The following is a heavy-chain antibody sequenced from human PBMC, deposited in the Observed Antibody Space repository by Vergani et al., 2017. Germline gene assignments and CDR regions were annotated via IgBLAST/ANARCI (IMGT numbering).Heavy chain of an antibody. CDR1: GFTFSSYS. J-gene: IGHJ6*03. CDR3: ARSAICGVVIYGYMDV. Sequence: EVQLVESGGGLVKPGGSLRLSCAASGFTFSSYSMNWVRQAPGKGLEWVSSISSSSSYIYYADSVKGRFTISRDNAKNSLYLQMNSLRAEDTAVYYCARSAICGVVIYGYMDVWGKGTTVTVSS. D-gene: IGHD3-3*01. V-gene: IGHV3-21*01. CDR2: ISSSSSYI.